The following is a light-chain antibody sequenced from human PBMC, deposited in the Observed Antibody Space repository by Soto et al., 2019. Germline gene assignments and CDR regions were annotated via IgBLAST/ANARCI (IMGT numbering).Light chain of an antibody. V-gene: IGKV1D-16*01. CDR1: QGISHW. Sequence: DIQMTQSPSSLSASVGDRVTITCRASQGISHWLAWYQQKTEKAPKSLIYTASSLQSGVPSRCSGSGSGTDFTLTISSLETEDFATYYCQQYHSYPYTCGQGTKLEIK. CDR2: TAS. J-gene: IGKJ2*01. CDR3: QQYHSYPYT.